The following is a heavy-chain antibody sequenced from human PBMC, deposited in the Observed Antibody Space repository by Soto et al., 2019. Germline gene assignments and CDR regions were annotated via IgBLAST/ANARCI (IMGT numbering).Heavy chain of an antibody. J-gene: IGHJ4*02. CDR1: GYSFTGYW. CDR3: ARDDPGFSGSHYIDYFNY. D-gene: IGHD1-26*01. CDR2: IYPGDSDT. V-gene: IGHV5-51*01. Sequence: PGESLRICCRGSGYSFTGYWIGWVRQMPGKGLEWMGIIYPGDSDTRYSPSFQGQVTISADKSISTAYLQWSSLKASDTAMYYCARDDPGFSGSHYIDYFNYWGQGALVTVSS.